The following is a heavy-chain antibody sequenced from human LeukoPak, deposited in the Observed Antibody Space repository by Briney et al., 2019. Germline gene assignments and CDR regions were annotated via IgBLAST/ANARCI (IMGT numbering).Heavy chain of an antibody. D-gene: IGHD6-19*01. CDR2: IYYSGST. Sequence: SQTLSLTCTVSGGSISSGGYYWSWIRQHPGKGLEWIGYIYYSGSTYYNPSLKSRVTISVDTSKNQFSLKLSSVTAADPAVYYCARAAGITYYYYMDVWGKGTTVTVSS. J-gene: IGHJ6*03. CDR3: ARAAGITYYYYMDV. V-gene: IGHV4-31*03. CDR1: GGSISSGGYY.